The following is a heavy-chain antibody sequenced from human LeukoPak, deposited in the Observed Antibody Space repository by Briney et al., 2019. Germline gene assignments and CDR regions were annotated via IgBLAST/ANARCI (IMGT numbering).Heavy chain of an antibody. J-gene: IGHJ4*02. V-gene: IGHV4-59*08. Sequence: SETLSLTCTVSGGSISSSYWSWLRQPPGKGLEWIGHIYSSGSTNYNPSLRSRLTISVDTSTSQLSLKLSSVTAADTAVYYCARHKPTGSYPLELWGQGTLVTVSS. D-gene: IGHD3-10*01. CDR1: GGSISSSY. CDR2: IYSSGST. CDR3: ARHKPTGSYPLEL.